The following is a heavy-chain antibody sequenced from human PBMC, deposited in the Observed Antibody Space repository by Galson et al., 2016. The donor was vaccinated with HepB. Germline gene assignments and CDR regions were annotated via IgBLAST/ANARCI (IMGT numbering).Heavy chain of an antibody. Sequence: SLRLSCAASGFTFSNYWMHWVRQAPGKGLVWVSRINSDGSSTTFADSVKGRFTISRDNAKNTLYLQMNSLRAEDTAVYYCASGVIGGRNYWGQGNLVTVSS. J-gene: IGHJ4*02. CDR1: GFTFSNYW. D-gene: IGHD3-16*01. CDR2: INSDGSST. V-gene: IGHV3-74*01. CDR3: ASGVIGGRNY.